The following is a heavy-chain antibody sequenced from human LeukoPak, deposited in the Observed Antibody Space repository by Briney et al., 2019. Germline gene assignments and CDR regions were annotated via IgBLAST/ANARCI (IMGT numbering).Heavy chain of an antibody. CDR2: INPNSGGT. CDR3: ARGPSRGYSSSWYWNY. Sequence: ASVKVSCKASGYTCTGYYMHWVRQAPGQGLEWMGWINPNSGGTNYAQKFQGWVTMTRDTSISTAYMELSRLRSDDTAVYYCARGPSRGYSSSWYWNYWGQGTLVTVSS. CDR1: GYTCTGYY. D-gene: IGHD6-13*01. J-gene: IGHJ4*02. V-gene: IGHV1-2*04.